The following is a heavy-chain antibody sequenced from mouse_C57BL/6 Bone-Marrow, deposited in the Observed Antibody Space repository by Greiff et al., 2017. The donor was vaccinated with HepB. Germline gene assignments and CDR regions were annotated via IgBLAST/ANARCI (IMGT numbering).Heavy chain of an antibody. Sequence: EVQLQQSGPGMVKPSQSLSLTCTVPGYSITSGYDWHWIRHFPGNKLEWMGYISYSGSTNYNPSLKSRISITHDTSKNHFFLKLNSVTTEDTATYYCARVGNSPDWYFDVWGTGTTVTVSS. D-gene: IGHD2-1*01. J-gene: IGHJ1*03. V-gene: IGHV3-1*01. CDR2: ISYSGST. CDR3: ARVGNSPDWYFDV. CDR1: GYSITSGYD.